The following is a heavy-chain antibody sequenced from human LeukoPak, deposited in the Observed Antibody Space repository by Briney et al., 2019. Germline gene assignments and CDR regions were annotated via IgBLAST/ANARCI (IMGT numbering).Heavy chain of an antibody. Sequence: GGSLRLSCAASGFTFSSYNMNWVRQAPGKGLEWVSSISSSSSYIYYADSVKGRFTISRDNAKNSLYLQMNSLRAEDTAVYYCARGPSGYHNTGGQGTLVTVSS. CDR3: ARGPSGYHNT. CDR1: GFTFSSYN. CDR2: ISSSSSYI. V-gene: IGHV3-21*01. D-gene: IGHD5-12*01. J-gene: IGHJ4*02.